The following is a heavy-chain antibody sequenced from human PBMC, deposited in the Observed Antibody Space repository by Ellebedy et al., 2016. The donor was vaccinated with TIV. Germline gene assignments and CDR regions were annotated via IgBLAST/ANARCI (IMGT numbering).Heavy chain of an antibody. CDR1: GFIFSRYA. J-gene: IGHJ4*02. V-gene: IGHV1-3*01. CDR2: VDGDNVNT. CDR3: ARDGWETGASKTFDY. D-gene: IGHD2-8*02. Sequence: AASVKVSCKASGFIFSRYAIHWVRQAPGQRPEWMGWVDGDNVNTKYSQILQGRVTITRDTSASTVYMELSSLKSEDTAVYYCARDGWETGASKTFDYWGQGTLVTVSS.